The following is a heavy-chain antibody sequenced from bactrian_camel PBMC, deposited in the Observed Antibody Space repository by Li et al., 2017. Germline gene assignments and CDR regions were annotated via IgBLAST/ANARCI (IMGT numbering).Heavy chain of an antibody. V-gene: IGHV3S60*01. CDR2: ITYRGET. CDR1: FVFDTSD. J-gene: IGHJ6*01. D-gene: IGHD7*01. Sequence: VQLVESGGGSVQAGGSLTLSCSGFVFDTSDVTWYRQVPGTACELVSRITYRGETSYGASVKGRFTVSRDKSKKTAILQMNSLKPEDTAVYYCAVLWQWLPARQTCPAKSFGHWGRGTQVTVS. CDR3: AVLWQWLPARQTCPAKSFGH.